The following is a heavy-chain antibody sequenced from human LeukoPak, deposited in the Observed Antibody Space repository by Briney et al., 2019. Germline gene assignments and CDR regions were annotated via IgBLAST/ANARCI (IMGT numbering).Heavy chain of an antibody. CDR2: IYYSGST. V-gene: IGHV4-31*03. Sequence: PSETLSLTCTVSGGSISSGGYYWSWIRQHPGKGLEWIGYIYYSGSTYYNPSLKSRVTIPVDMSKNQFSPKLSSVTAADTAVYYCARQFGYCSSTSCYLFWFDPWGQGTLVTVSS. J-gene: IGHJ5*02. CDR3: ARQFGYCSSTSCYLFWFDP. CDR1: GGSISSGGYY. D-gene: IGHD2-2*03.